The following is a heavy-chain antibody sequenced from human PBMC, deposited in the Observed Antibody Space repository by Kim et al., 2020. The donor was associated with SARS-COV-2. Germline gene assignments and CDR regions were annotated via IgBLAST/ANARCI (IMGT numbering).Heavy chain of an antibody. CDR3: ARAGYGSSWRGGYYYYGMDV. J-gene: IGHJ6*02. CDR2: IIPIFGTA. V-gene: IGHV1-69*13. D-gene: IGHD6-13*01. Sequence: SVKVSCKASGCTFSNYAISWVRQAPGQGLEWMGGIIPIFGTANYAQKFQGRVTITVDESTSTAYMELSSLRSEDTAVYYCARAGYGSSWRGGYYYYGMDVWGQGTTVTVSS. CDR1: GCTFSNYA.